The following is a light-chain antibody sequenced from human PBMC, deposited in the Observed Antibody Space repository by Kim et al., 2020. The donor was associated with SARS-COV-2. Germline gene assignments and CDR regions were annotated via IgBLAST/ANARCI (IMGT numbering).Light chain of an antibody. CDR1: QSVSNY. J-gene: IGKJ1*01. CDR3: QQRSNWPPWT. Sequence: EIELTQSPVTLSLSPGERATLSCRASQSVSNYLAWYQQKPGQAPRLLIYDASNRATGIPARFSGSGSGTDFTLTISSLEPEDFAVYYCQQRSNWPPWTFGQGTKVDIK. CDR2: DAS. V-gene: IGKV3-11*01.